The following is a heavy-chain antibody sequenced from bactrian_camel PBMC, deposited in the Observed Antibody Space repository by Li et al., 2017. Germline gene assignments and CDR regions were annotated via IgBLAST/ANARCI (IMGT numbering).Heavy chain of an antibody. V-gene: IGHV3S53*01. D-gene: IGHD2*01. CDR2: INRQGVT. CDR3: AAEMELTYCSSTYPPPYTY. Sequence: HVQLVESGGGSVQVGGSLRLSCAFSDDTYSSYCMGWLRQAPGKEREGVATINRQGVTNYADSVKGRFTISKDSAKKALYLQMNNLNPDDTAMYYCAAEMELTYCSSTYPPPYTYWGQGTQVTVS. J-gene: IGHJ4*01. CDR1: DDTYSSYC.